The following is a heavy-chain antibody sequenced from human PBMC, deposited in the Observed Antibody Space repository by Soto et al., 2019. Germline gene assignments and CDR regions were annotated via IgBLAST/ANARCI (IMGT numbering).Heavy chain of an antibody. V-gene: IGHV4-4*02. Sequence: QVQLQASGPGLVKPSGTLSLTCAVSGGSFTSNNWWTWVRQPPGQGLEWIGEIYRTGSTNYNPSLNSRVTISLDKSENQFSLQVTSLPAADTAVYYCASRDPGTSVDYWGQGTLVTVSS. CDR2: IYRTGST. CDR1: GGSFTSNNW. CDR3: ASRDPGTSVDY. J-gene: IGHJ4*02. D-gene: IGHD1-7*01.